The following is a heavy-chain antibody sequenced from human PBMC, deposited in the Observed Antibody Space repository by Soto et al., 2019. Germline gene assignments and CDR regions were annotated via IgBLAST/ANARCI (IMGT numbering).Heavy chain of an antibody. CDR2: ISGSGDGT. J-gene: IGHJ4*02. CDR3: AKGLYGSIGRLED. D-gene: IGHD3-22*01. V-gene: IGHV3-23*01. CDR1: GFTFSTYG. Sequence: EVQLLESGGDFVRPGGSLRLSCAATGFTFSTYGMSWVRQSPGKALEWVSGISGSGDGTYYTDSVKGRFTISRDNSKNTLHLKMSSLRAEDTAVDYCAKGLYGSIGRLEDWGQGTLVTVSS.